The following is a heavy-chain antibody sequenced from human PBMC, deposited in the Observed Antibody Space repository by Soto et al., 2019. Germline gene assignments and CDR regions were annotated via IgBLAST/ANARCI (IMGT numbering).Heavy chain of an antibody. CDR2: INHSGST. CDR3: ARSQPIVVVVAATPAFHYYGMDV. CDR1: GGSFSGYY. Sequence: PSETLSLTCAVYGGSFSGYYWSWIRQPPGKGLEWIGEINHSGSTNYNPSLKSRVTISVDTSKNQFSLKLSSVTAADTAVYYCARSQPIVVVVAATPAFHYYGMDVWGQGTTVTVS. V-gene: IGHV4-34*01. J-gene: IGHJ6*02. D-gene: IGHD2-15*01.